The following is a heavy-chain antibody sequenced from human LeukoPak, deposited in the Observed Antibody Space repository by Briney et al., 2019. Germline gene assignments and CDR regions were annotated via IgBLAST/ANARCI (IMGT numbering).Heavy chain of an antibody. J-gene: IGHJ4*01. CDR1: GFTFSSYT. CDR2: ISSSSSYI. V-gene: IGHV3-21*01. D-gene: IGHD3-3*01. Sequence: GGSLRLSCAASGFTFSSYTMNWVRQAPGKGLEWVSSISSSSSYIYYADSVKGRFTISRDNAKNSSSVQMNSLRAEDTAVYYCARGDITIFGVALKGPFDYWGQGTLVTVSS. CDR3: ARGDITIFGVALKGPFDY.